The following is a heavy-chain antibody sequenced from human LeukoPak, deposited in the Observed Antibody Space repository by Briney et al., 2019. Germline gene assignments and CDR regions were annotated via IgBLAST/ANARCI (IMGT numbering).Heavy chain of an antibody. Sequence: GGSLRLSCAGSGFSFYDYSMHWVRQAPGKGPEWVSGINWISGSIGYADSVRGRFSTSRDNANNLLYLQMNSLRAEDTAVYYCARDGGLHTNFDYWGQGTLVTVSS. J-gene: IGHJ4*02. CDR1: GFSFYDYS. V-gene: IGHV3-9*01. CDR2: INWISGSI. CDR3: ARDGGLHTNFDY. D-gene: IGHD5-18*01.